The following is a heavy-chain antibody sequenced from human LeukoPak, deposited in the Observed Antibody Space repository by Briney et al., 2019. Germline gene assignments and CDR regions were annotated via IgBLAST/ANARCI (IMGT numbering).Heavy chain of an antibody. J-gene: IGHJ4*02. CDR1: GFTFSNYG. V-gene: IGHV3-30*02. D-gene: IGHD5-12*01. CDR2: IWYDGSSK. CDR3: AKGRDGYNADFDY. Sequence: PGGSLRLSCAASGFTFSNYGMHWVRQAPGKGLEWVAIIWYDGSSKYYADSVKGRFTISRDNSKNTLYLQMNSLRAEDTAVYYCAKGRDGYNADFDYWGQGTLVTVSS.